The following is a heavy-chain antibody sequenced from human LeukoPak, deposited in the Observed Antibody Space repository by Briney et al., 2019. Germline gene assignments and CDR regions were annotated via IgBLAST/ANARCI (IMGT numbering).Heavy chain of an antibody. J-gene: IGHJ3*02. CDR1: GESFSEYY. D-gene: IGHD3-3*01. V-gene: IGHV4-34*01. Sequence: SETLSLTCAVYGESFSEYYWTWIRQPPGKGLEWIGEINPSGTTNYNPSLESRVTISVDTSKSQFSLKVNSVIAADTAVYYCARLLRRGITLFTVGHGGAFDIWGRGTMVTVSS. CDR2: INPSGTT. CDR3: ARLLRRGITLFTVGHGGAFDI.